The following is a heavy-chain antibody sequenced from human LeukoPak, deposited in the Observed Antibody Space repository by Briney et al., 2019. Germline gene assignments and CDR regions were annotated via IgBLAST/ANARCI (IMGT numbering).Heavy chain of an antibody. Sequence: GGSLRLSCAASGFTFSSYAMHWVRQAPGKGLEWVAVISYDGSNKYYADSVKGRFTISRDNSKNTLYLQMNSLRSDDTAVYYCARDNSSSCRENWGQGTLVTVSS. CDR1: GFTFSSYA. V-gene: IGHV3-30-3*01. CDR2: ISYDGSNK. J-gene: IGHJ4*02. D-gene: IGHD6-13*01. CDR3: ARDNSSSCREN.